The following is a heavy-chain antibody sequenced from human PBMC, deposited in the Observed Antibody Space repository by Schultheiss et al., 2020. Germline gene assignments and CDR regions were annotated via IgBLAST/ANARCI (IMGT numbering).Heavy chain of an antibody. D-gene: IGHD3-22*01. CDR3: AKVSYDSSGPRGTGYYYYMDV. CDR2: ISGSGGST. V-gene: IGHV3-23*01. CDR1: GFTFSSYA. J-gene: IGHJ6*03. Sequence: GGSLRLSCAASGFTFSSYAMSWVRQAPGKGLEWVSAISGSGGSTYYADSVKGRFTISRDNSKNTLYLQMNSLRAEDTAVYYCAKVSYDSSGPRGTGYYYYMDVWGKGTTVTVS.